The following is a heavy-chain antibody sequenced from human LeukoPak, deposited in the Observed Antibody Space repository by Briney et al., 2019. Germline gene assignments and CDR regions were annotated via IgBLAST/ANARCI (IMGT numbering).Heavy chain of an antibody. CDR1: GFTFSDYY. D-gene: IGHD3-10*01. Sequence: GGSLRLSCAASGFTFSDYYMSWIRQAPGKGLEWVSSISSSSSYIYYADSVKGRFTISRDNAKNSLYLQMNSLRAEDTAVYYCARDMDGSSGELIYWGQGTLVTVSS. CDR3: ARDMDGSSGELIY. CDR2: ISSSSSYI. V-gene: IGHV3-11*06. J-gene: IGHJ4*02.